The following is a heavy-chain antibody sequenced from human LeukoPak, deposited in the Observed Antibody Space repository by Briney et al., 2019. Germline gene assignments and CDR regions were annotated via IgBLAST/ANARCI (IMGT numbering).Heavy chain of an antibody. CDR3: ARRFRYSSSWGLGYYYYYMDV. CDR1: DYTFTSYG. D-gene: IGHD6-13*01. Sequence: GASVKVSCKASDYTFTSYGISWVRQAPGQGLEWMGLISAYNGNTNYAQKLQGRVTMTTDTSTSTAYMELRSLRSDDTAVYYCARRFRYSSSWGLGYYYYYMDVWGKGTTVTISS. J-gene: IGHJ6*03. V-gene: IGHV1-18*01. CDR2: ISAYNGNT.